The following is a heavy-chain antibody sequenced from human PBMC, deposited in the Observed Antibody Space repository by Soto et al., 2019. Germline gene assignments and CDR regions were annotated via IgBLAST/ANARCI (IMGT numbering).Heavy chain of an antibody. Sequence: PVASLKISWKGSGYSFTSYWIGWVRQMPGKGLEWMGIIYPGDSDTRYSPSFQGQVTISADKSISTAYLQWSSLKASDTAMYYCATTMIANAFDIWGQGTMVTVS. J-gene: IGHJ3*02. CDR3: ATTMIANAFDI. D-gene: IGHD3-22*01. CDR2: IYPGDSDT. V-gene: IGHV5-51*01. CDR1: GYSFTSYW.